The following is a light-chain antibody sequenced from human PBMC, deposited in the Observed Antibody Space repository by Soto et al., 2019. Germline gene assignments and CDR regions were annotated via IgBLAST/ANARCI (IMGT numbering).Light chain of an antibody. Sequence: DIQMTQSPSTLSASVGDRVTITCRASQSISFWLAWYQQKPGKAPNLLISKASSLESGVPSRFSGSGSGTAFTLTISSLQPDDFAIYYCQHYISYPLTFGGGTKVEIK. CDR3: QHYISYPLT. CDR1: QSISFW. J-gene: IGKJ4*01. CDR2: KAS. V-gene: IGKV1-5*03.